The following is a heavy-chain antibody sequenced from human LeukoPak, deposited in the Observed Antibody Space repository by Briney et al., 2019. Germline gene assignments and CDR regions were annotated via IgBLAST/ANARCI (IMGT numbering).Heavy chain of an antibody. CDR1: GFTFSSYG. V-gene: IGHV3-30*02. D-gene: IGHD1-26*01. CDR3: ARTLQNILSGSVGY. Sequence: GGSLRLSCAASGFTFSSYGMHWVRQAPGKGLEWVAFIRYDGSNKYYADSVKGRFTISRDNSKNTLYLQMNSLRAEDTAVYYCARTLQNILSGSVGYWGQGTLVTVSS. CDR2: IRYDGSNK. J-gene: IGHJ4*02.